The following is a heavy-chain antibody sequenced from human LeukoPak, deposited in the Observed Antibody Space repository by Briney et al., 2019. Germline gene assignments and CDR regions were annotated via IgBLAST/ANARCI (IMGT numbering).Heavy chain of an antibody. CDR1: GGSISSHTYY. V-gene: IGHV4-61*02. D-gene: IGHD2-2*01. CDR3: AREGEDIVVVPAAHFDY. Sequence: SETLSLTCTVSGGSISSHTYYWNWIRQPAGKGLEWIGRIYTGGRTNYNPSLKSRVTISLDASKNQFSLRLSSVTAADTAVYYCAREGEDIVVVPAAHFDYWGQGTLVTVSS. CDR2: IYTGGRT. J-gene: IGHJ4*02.